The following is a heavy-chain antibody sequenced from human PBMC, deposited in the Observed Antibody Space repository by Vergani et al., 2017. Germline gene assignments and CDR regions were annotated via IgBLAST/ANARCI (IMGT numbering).Heavy chain of an antibody. CDR1: GFSFNTYG. CDR2: IGYDGRIK. J-gene: IGHJ4*02. CDR3: AKDGRENSDYGYFDY. V-gene: IGHV3-30*02. D-gene: IGHD4-17*01. Sequence: QVQLVETGGGVVQPGGSLRLYCATSGFSFNTYGAHWVRQAPGKRLEWVAFIGYDGRIKYNVDSVKGRFTISRDTSKKTLFLQMRSLRADDTAVYYCAKDGRENSDYGYFDYWGQGTLVTVSS.